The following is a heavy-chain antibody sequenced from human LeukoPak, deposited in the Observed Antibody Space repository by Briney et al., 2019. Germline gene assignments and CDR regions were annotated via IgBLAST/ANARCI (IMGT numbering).Heavy chain of an antibody. V-gene: IGHV3-23*01. CDR2: ISRAGDRT. CDR3: ARGESFAFDV. J-gene: IGHJ3*01. CDR1: GFIFSTYD. Sequence: PGGSLRLSCAGSGFIFSTYDMGWVRQAPGKGLECVSSISRAGDRTYYEDSVKGRFTISRDNSRNTMYLQMNSLRAEDTAVYYCARGESFAFDVWGQGTMVTVPS.